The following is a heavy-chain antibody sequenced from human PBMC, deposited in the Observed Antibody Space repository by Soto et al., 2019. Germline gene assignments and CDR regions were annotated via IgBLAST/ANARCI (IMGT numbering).Heavy chain of an antibody. CDR2: FYYSGSP. CDR1: GGSISSSSYY. V-gene: IGHV4-39*07. Sequence: SETLSLTCTVSGGSISSSSYYWGWIRQPPGNGLEWIGSFYYSGSPYYNPSLKSRVTISVVTSKNQFSLKRISVTEADTAVYYCAREAQRDAFDIWGQGTMVTVSS. CDR3: AREAQRDAFDI. J-gene: IGHJ3*02.